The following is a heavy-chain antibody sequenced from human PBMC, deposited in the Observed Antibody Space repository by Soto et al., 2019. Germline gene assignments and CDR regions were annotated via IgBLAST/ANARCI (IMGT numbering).Heavy chain of an antibody. V-gene: IGHV1-18*04. D-gene: IGHD2-8*01. CDR2: ISANNGNT. CDR3: ARSALMVYAIYFDY. CDR1: GYTFSSYG. Sequence: QVQLAQSGAEVKKPGASVKVSCKAAGYTFSSYGISWVRQAPGQGLEWMGWISANNGNTNFAQKVQGRVTMTTDTSTTTAYMELRSLRSDDTAVYYCARSALMVYAIYFDYWGQGTLVTVSS. J-gene: IGHJ4*02.